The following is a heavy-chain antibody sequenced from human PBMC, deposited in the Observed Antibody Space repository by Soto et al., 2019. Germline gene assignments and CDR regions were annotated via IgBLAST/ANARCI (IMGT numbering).Heavy chain of an antibody. J-gene: IGHJ4*02. CDR1: GGSISSSNW. CDR2: IYHSWNT. Sequence: QVQLQESGPGLVKPSGTLSLTCAVSGGSISSSNWWSWVRQPPGKGLEWIGEIYHSWNTNYNPSLKSRVTMAVDKSRNQFSLKLSSVTAADTAVYYCARRWGEGRVDYWGQGTLVTVSS. CDR3: ARRWGEGRVDY. D-gene: IGHD3-10*01. V-gene: IGHV4-4*02.